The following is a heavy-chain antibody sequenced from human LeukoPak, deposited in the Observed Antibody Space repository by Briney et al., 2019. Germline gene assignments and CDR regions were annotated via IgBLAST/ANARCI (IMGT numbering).Heavy chain of an antibody. CDR1: GGSISSYY. CDR3: ARGRGNPWDY. V-gene: IGHV4-59*01. D-gene: IGHD1-26*01. J-gene: IGHJ4*02. Sequence: SETLSLTCTVSGGSISSYYWSWIRQPPGKGLEWIGYIYYSGSTNYNPSLKSRVTISVGTSKNQFSLKLSSVTAADTAVYYCARGRGNPWDYWGQGTLVTVSS. CDR2: IYYSGST.